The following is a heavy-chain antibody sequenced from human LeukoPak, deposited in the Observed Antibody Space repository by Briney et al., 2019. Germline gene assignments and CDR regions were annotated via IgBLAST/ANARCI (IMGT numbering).Heavy chain of an antibody. J-gene: IGHJ4*02. CDR2: ISYGGKNK. CDR1: GFTLSTYA. Sequence: GRSLRLSCAASGFTLSTYAMYWVRQAPGKGLEWVALISYGGKNKYYADSVKGRFTISRDTSKNTLYLQMNSLRAEDTALYYCARYCSGTCYSGFQYWGQGTLVTVSS. V-gene: IGHV3-33*05. D-gene: IGHD2-2*01. CDR3: ARYCSGTCYSGFQY.